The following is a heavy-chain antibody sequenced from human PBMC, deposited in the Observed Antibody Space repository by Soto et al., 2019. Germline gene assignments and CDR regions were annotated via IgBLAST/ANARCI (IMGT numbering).Heavy chain of an antibody. J-gene: IGHJ5*02. CDR3: AHSVLRYFDWLFHKNWFDP. CDR1: GFSLSTSGVG. CDR2: IYWNDDK. Sequence: SGPTLVNPTQTLTLTCTFSGFSLSTSGVGVGWIRQPPGKALEWLALIYWNDDKRYSPSLKSRLTITKDTSKNQVVLTMTNMDPVDTATYYCAHSVLRYFDWLFHKNWFDPWGQGTLVTVSS. V-gene: IGHV2-5*01. D-gene: IGHD3-9*01.